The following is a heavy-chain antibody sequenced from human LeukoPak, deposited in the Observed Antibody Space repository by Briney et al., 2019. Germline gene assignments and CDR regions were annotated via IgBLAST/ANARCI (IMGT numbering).Heavy chain of an antibody. J-gene: IGHJ6*04. CDR2: IYAGDST. Sequence: PGGSLRLSCAASGLSVRENSINWVRQAPGKGLEWVSVIYAGDSTYYADSLKGRFTISSDKSKNTVYLQMNSLRAGDTAVYYCAELGITMIGGVWGKGTTVTISS. D-gene: IGHD3-10*02. CDR3: AELGITMIGGV. V-gene: IGHV3-66*01. CDR1: GLSVRENS.